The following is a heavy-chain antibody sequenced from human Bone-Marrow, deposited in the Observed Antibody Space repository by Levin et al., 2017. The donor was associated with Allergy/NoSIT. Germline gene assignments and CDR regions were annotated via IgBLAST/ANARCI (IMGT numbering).Heavy chain of an antibody. D-gene: IGHD6-19*01. CDR2: IYYSGTP. Sequence: PSETLSLTCTVSGASISGSDYFWGWIRQSPGKGLEWIGSIYYSGTPYYNPSLKSRVTVSVDTSKNKFSLRLSSVTAADTAGYYCGRQGGRYSSGWYYWGQGTLVTVSS. J-gene: IGHJ4*02. CDR3: GRQGGRYSSGWYY. CDR1: GASISGSDYF. V-gene: IGHV4-39*01.